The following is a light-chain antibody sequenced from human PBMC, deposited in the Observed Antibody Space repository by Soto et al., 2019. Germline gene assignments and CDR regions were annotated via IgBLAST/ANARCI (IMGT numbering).Light chain of an antibody. CDR2: EVS. CDR1: SSDVGAYNY. V-gene: IGLV2-14*01. Sequence: QSALTQPASVSGSPGQSITISCTGTSSDVGAYNYVSWYQQHPGKAPKLMIYEVSNRPSGVSNRFSGSKSGNTASLTISGLQPEDEADYCCSSYSSTSTSVVFGGGTQLTVL. CDR3: SSYSSTSTSVV. J-gene: IGLJ2*01.